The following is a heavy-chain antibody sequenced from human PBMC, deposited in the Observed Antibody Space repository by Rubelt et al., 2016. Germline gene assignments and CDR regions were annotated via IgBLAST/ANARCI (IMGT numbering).Heavy chain of an antibody. J-gene: IGHJ6*03. V-gene: IGHV4-34*01. D-gene: IGHD2-2*01. CDR2: INHSGST. Sequence: QVQLQRWGAGLLNPSETLSLTCGVYGGSFSGYHWRWIRQPPGKGLEWTGEINHSGSTIYNPSLKSRVTMSVDRSKNRFSLQLTSGTAADTAIYYCARVHSSSDYYHYYMDVWGKGTTVTVSS. CDR3: ARVHSSSDYYHYYMDV. CDR1: GGSFSGYH.